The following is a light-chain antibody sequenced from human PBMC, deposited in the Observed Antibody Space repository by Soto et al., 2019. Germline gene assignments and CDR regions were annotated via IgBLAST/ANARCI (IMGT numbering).Light chain of an antibody. V-gene: IGLV1-40*01. CDR3: QSHDSSLSGHVV. CDR2: GNS. J-gene: IGLJ2*01. CDR1: SSNIGAGYD. Sequence: QAVVTQPPSVSGAPGQRVTISCTGSSSNIGAGYDVHWYQQLPGTAPKLLIYGNSNRPSGVPDRFSGSKSGTSASLAITGLQAEDEADYYCQSHDSSLSGHVVFGGGTKVTVL.